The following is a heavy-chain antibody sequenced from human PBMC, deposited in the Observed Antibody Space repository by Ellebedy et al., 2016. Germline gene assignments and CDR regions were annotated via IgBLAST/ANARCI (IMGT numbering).Heavy chain of an antibody. J-gene: IGHJ4*02. CDR2: FYAGGTT. V-gene: IGHV3-53*01. D-gene: IGHD5-18*01. CDR1: GFSVSSNY. CDR3: ARERGSSYGFYFDY. Sequence: GESLKISXAASGFSVSSNYMSWVRQAPGKGPEWVSTFYAGGTTLYADSVKGRFTISRDISKNTLYLQMNSLRDEDTAVYYCARERGSSYGFYFDYWGQGTLVTVSS.